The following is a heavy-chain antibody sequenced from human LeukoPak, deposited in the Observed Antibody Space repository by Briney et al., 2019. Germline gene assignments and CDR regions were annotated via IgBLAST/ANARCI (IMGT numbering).Heavy chain of an antibody. V-gene: IGHV3-74*01. CDR2: IQGDGSNT. Sequence: GGSLRLSCVASGFTFSKNWMHWVRQAPGKGLVWVSRIQGDGSNTNYADSVRGRFSISRDNAKNTVYLQMNSLRAEDTGIYYCARGTSAGGPISPFDFWGQGTVVTVSS. CDR3: ARGTSAGGPISPFDF. J-gene: IGHJ4*02. CDR1: GFTFSKNW. D-gene: IGHD6-13*01.